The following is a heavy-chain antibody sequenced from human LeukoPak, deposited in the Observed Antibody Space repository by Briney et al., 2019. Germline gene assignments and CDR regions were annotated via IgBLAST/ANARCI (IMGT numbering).Heavy chain of an antibody. Sequence: SETPSLTSTVSGDPINSYYWSSIRHPPPKGLEWICQIYYSGSANNTLPLKSRATISIDTSKNQFSLKLSSVTAADTAVYYCARTAYARFFDLWDRGTLVTVSS. V-gene: IGHV4-59*01. CDR2: IYYSGSA. J-gene: IGHJ2*01. CDR1: GDPINSYY. CDR3: ARTAYARFFDL. D-gene: IGHD2-21*01.